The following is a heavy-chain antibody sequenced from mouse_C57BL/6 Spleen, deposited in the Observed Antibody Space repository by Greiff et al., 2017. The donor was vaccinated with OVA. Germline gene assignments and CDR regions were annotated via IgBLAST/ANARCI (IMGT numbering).Heavy chain of an antibody. D-gene: IGHD1-1*01. V-gene: IGHV1-64*01. CDR1: GYTFTSYW. Sequence: VQLQQSGAELVKPGASVKLSCKASGYTFTSYWMHWVKQRPGQGLEWIGMIHPNSGSTNYNEKFKSKATLTVDKSSSTAYMQLSSLTSEDSAVYYCARPVFTTVVATGYFDVWGTGTTVTVSS. CDR3: ARPVFTTVVATGYFDV. CDR2: IHPNSGST. J-gene: IGHJ1*03.